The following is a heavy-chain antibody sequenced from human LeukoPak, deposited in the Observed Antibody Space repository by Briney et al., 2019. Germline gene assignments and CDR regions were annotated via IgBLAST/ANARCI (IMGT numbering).Heavy chain of an antibody. J-gene: IGHJ4*02. CDR2: ISYDGSNK. D-gene: IGHD5/OR15-5a*01. V-gene: IGHV3-30*18. CDR3: ANVSPPFDY. Sequence: GRSLRLSCAASGFTFSSYGMRWVRQAPGKGLEWVAVISYDGSNKYYADSVKGRFTISRDNSKNTLYLQMNSLRAEDTAVYYCANVSPPFDYWGQGTLVTVSS. CDR1: GFTFSSYG.